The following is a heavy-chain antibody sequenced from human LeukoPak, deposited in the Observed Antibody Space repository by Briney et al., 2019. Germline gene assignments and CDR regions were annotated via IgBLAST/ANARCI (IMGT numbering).Heavy chain of an antibody. J-gene: IGHJ4*02. Sequence: GRSLRLSCAPSGFTFSSYAMHWVRQAPGKGLEWVAVIWHDGSNEYYGDSVKGRFIISRDNSKNTLYLQMNSLRAEDTAVYYCARGRLCSGGHCYLNFDYWGQGTLVTVSS. CDR1: GFTFSSYA. CDR2: IWHDGSNE. D-gene: IGHD2-15*01. CDR3: ARGRLCSGGHCYLNFDY. V-gene: IGHV3-33*01.